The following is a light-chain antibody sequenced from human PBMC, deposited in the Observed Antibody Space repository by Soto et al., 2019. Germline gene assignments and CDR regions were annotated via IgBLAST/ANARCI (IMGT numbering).Light chain of an antibody. CDR2: SAS. Sequence: EIVMMQSPATLSVSPGERATLSCRASQSVSSSLAWYQQKAGQAPRLLIHSASTRATGVPARFSGSGSGTDFTLTISSLQPEDSAVYYCQQYNNWLRTFGQGTKVEIK. J-gene: IGKJ1*01. CDR3: QQYNNWLRT. CDR1: QSVSSS. V-gene: IGKV3-15*01.